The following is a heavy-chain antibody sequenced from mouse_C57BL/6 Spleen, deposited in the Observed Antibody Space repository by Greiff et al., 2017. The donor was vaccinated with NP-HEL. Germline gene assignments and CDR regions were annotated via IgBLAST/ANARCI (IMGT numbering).Heavy chain of an antibody. CDR3: ARGGNYVRFAY. CDR2: IDPSDSET. J-gene: IGHJ3*01. V-gene: IGHV1-52*01. Sequence: QVQLQQPGAELVRPGSSVKLSCKASGYTFTSYWMHWVKQRPIQGLEWIGNIDPSDSETHYNQKFKDKATLTEDKSSSTAYMQLSSLTSEDSAVYYCARGGNYVRFAYWGQGTLVTVSA. CDR1: GYTFTSYW. D-gene: IGHD2-1*01.